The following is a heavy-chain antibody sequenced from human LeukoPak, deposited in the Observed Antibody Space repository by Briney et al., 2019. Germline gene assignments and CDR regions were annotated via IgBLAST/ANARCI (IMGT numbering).Heavy chain of an antibody. CDR3: ATPSPYWSNAFDI. V-gene: IGHV1-69*05. CDR1: GGTFISYA. D-gene: IGHD3-3*01. Sequence: SVKVSCKASGGTFISYAISGVRQAPGQGLEWMGGIIPIFGTANYAQKFQGRVTITTDESTSTAYMELSSLRSEDTAVYYCATPSPYWSNAFDIWGQGTMVTVSS. CDR2: IIPIFGTA. J-gene: IGHJ3*02.